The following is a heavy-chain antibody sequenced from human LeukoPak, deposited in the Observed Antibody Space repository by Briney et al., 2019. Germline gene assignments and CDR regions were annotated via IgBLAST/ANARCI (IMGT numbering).Heavy chain of an antibody. J-gene: IGHJ4*02. CDR3: ARDLGNTGWYTFDY. V-gene: IGHV6-1*01. Sequence: SQTLSLTCAISGDSVSSINGAWNWTRQSPSRGLEWLGRTYYRSKGYNEYAVSMEGGITIHPDTSKNQFSLQLNSVTPEDTAVYFCARDLGNTGWYTFDYWGQGTLVTVSS. CDR1: GDSVSSINGA. CDR2: TYYRSKGYN. D-gene: IGHD6-19*01.